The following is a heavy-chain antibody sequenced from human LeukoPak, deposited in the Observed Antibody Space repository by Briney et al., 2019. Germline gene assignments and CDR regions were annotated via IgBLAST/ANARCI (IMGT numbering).Heavy chain of an antibody. CDR3: ARAPHFFDTSGSRYYFDY. D-gene: IGHD3-22*01. V-gene: IGHV4-39*07. CDR1: GGSISSSSYY. Sequence: SETLSLTCTVSGGSISSSSYYWGWIRQPPGKGLEWIGSIYYSGSTYYNPSLKSRVTISVDTSKNQFSLNLSSVTAADTAVYYCARAPHFFDTSGSRYYFDYWGRGALVTVSS. CDR2: IYYSGST. J-gene: IGHJ4*02.